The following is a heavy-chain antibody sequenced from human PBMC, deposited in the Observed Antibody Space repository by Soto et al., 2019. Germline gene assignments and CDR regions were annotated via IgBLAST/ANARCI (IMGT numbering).Heavy chain of an antibody. CDR3: ARGVRYSGMDV. J-gene: IGHJ6*02. CDR2: VDSSGST. V-gene: IGHV4-34*01. CDR1: RGSFNAYP. Sequence: TPSLACAVNRGSFNAYPWTRIGKPPGWGLHFIGEVDSSGSTTYMPSLKSRIIMSVDTSKNQYTLNVSSMAAAETAVYYCARGVRYSGMDVWGQGTAVTVSS.